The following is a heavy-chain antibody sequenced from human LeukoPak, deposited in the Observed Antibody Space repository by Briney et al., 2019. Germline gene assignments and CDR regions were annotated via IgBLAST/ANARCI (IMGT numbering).Heavy chain of an antibody. Sequence: GASVKVSCKASGYTFTSYGISWVRQAPGQGLEWMGWISAYNGNTNYAQKLQGRVTMTTDTSTSTAYMELRSLRSDDTAVYYCARDFAGWQWQRGDGYWGQGTLVTVSS. CDR1: GYTFTSYG. CDR2: ISAYNGNT. V-gene: IGHV1-18*04. CDR3: ARDFAGWQWQRGDGY. D-gene: IGHD6-19*01. J-gene: IGHJ4*02.